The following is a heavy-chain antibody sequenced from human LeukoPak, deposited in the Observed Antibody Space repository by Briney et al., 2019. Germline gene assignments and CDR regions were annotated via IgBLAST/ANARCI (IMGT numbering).Heavy chain of an antibody. CDR2: INPSGGST. Sequence: ASVKVSCKASGYTFTSYYMHWVRQAPGQGLEWMGIINPSGGSTSYAQKFQGRVTMTRDTSTSTVYMELSSLRSEDTAVYYCVKDLYMAAASPDYWGQGTLVTVSS. CDR3: VKDLYMAAASPDY. D-gene: IGHD6-13*01. V-gene: IGHV1-46*01. J-gene: IGHJ4*02. CDR1: GYTFTSYY.